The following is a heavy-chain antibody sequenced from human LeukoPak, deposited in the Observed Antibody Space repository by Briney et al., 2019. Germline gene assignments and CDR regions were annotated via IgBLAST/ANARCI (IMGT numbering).Heavy chain of an antibody. D-gene: IGHD1-26*01. J-gene: IGHJ6*02. Sequence: GGSLRLSCSASGFTFRSYAMHWVRQAPGKGLGYVSGISSNGGTTYYADSVKGRFTISRDNSKNTLYLQMSSLRAEDTAVYYCVEGEGYGMDVWGQGTTVTVSS. V-gene: IGHV3-64D*06. CDR3: VEGEGYGMDV. CDR2: ISSNGGTT. CDR1: GFTFRSYA.